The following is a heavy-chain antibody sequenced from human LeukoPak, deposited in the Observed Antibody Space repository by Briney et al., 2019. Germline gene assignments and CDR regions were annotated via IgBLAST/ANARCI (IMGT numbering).Heavy chain of an antibody. V-gene: IGHV4-39*02. CDR3: ARDTLTTVTTYESYYYYYMDV. Sequence: SETLSLTCTVSGDSISSNSYYWGWIRQPPGKGLEWIGSIYYSGSTYYNPSLKSRVTIFVDTSKNQFSLKVSSVTAADTAVYYCARDTLTTVTTYESYYYYYMDVWGKGTTVTISS. J-gene: IGHJ6*03. D-gene: IGHD4-17*01. CDR1: GDSISSNSYY. CDR2: IYYSGST.